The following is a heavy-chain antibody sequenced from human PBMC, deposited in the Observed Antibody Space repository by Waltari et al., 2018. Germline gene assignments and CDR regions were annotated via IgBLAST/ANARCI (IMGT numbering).Heavy chain of an antibody. CDR3: ATYIGASVGTAAFDV. D-gene: IGHD5-12*01. V-gene: IGHV4-39*01. Sequence: QLQLQESGPRLVRPSETLSLICRVSGVSITSKRPDWAWIRQSPGQGLEWIGTVSYSGTTYISPSLKSRVSVSRDTSKNQVSLILGSVTAADMAVYYCATYIGASVGTAAFDVWGQGTMVTVSS. CDR1: GVSITSKRPD. J-gene: IGHJ3*01. CDR2: VSYSGTT.